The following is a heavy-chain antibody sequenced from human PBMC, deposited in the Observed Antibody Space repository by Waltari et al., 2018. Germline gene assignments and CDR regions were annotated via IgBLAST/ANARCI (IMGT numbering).Heavy chain of an antibody. D-gene: IGHD1-26*01. J-gene: IGHJ6*02. CDR1: GFTFSSYW. V-gene: IGHV3-74*01. Sequence: EVQLVESGGGLVQPGGSLRLSCAASGFTFSSYWMQWDRQAPGKGLGWVSRINSDGSSTSYADSVKGRFTISRDNAKNTLYLQMNSLRAEDTAVYYCARPRGSYLGYYGMDVWGQGTTVTVSS. CDR2: INSDGSST. CDR3: ARPRGSYLGYYGMDV.